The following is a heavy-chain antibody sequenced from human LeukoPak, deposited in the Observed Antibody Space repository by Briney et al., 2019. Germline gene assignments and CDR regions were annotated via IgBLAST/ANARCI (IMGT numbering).Heavy chain of an antibody. V-gene: IGHV3-7*01. J-gene: IGHJ6*02. CDR2: IKQDGGEK. CDR1: GFTFSSYW. Sequence: GGSLRLSCAASGFTFSSYWMSWVRQAPGKGLEWVTNIKQDGGEKYYVDSVKGRFTISRDNAKNSLYLQMNSLRAEDTAVYYCARDWGSSPPYYYYGMDVWGQGTTVTVSS. D-gene: IGHD6-13*01. CDR3: ARDWGSSPPYYYYGMDV.